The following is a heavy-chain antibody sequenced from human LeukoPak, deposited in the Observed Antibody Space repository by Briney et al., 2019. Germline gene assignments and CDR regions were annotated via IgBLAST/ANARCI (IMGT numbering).Heavy chain of an antibody. D-gene: IGHD5-18*01. V-gene: IGHV3-7*01. Sequence: GGSLRLSCAASGFTFSSYWMSWVRQAPGKGLEWVANIKQDGSEKYYVDSVKGRFTISRDNAKNSLYLQMNSLRAEDTAVYYCASVPLSGYSYLYYMDVWGKGTTVTVSS. CDR2: IKQDGSEK. CDR3: ASVPLSGYSYLYYMDV. J-gene: IGHJ6*03. CDR1: GFTFSSYW.